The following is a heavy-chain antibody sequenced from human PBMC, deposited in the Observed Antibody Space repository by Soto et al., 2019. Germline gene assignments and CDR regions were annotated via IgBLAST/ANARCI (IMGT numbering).Heavy chain of an antibody. CDR2: ISYDGSNK. D-gene: IGHD2-15*01. J-gene: IGHJ4*02. V-gene: IGHV3-30*18. Sequence: GSLRLSCAASGFTFSRNAMHWVRQAPGKGLEWVAVISYDGSNKYYADSVKGRFTISRDNSKNTLYLQMKSLRAEDTAVYYCAKKAGDCSGGRCYIFDYWGQGTLVTVYS. CDR3: AKKAGDCSGGRCYIFDY. CDR1: GFTFSRNA.